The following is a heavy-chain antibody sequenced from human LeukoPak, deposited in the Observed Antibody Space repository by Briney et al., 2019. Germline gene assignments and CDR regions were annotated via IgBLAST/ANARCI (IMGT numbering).Heavy chain of an antibody. CDR3: AGSFWASYYFDY. V-gene: IGHV4-59*12. D-gene: IGHD3-16*01. J-gene: IGHJ4*02. Sequence: SETLSLTCTVSGGSISSYYWSWIRQPPGKGLEWIGYIYYSGSTIYNPSLKSRVAISVDTSKNQFSLKLSSVTAADTAVYYCAGSFWASYYFDYWGQGTLVTVSS. CDR1: GGSISSYY. CDR2: IYYSGST.